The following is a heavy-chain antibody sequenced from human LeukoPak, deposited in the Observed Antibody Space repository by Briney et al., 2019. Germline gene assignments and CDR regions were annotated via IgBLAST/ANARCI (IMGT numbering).Heavy chain of an antibody. D-gene: IGHD3-16*01. CDR2: IKQDESEK. CDR1: GFTTSNYG. CDR3: ARNYGVY. Sequence: GGSLRLSCAGSGFTTSNYGMTWVRQAPGKGLEWVASIKQDESEKYYVDSVKGRFTVSRDNAKNSLYLQMNSLRSDDTGVYYCARNYGVYWGQGTLVTVSS. J-gene: IGHJ4*02. V-gene: IGHV3-7*04.